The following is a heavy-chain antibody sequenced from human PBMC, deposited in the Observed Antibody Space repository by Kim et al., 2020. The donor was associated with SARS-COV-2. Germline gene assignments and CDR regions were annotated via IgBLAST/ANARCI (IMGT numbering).Heavy chain of an antibody. D-gene: IGHD1-26*01. J-gene: IGHJ4*02. Sequence: KFQGRVTITADESTSTAYMELSSLRSEDTAVYYCARPRAHGSENDYYFDYWGQGTLVTVSS. V-gene: IGHV1-69*01. CDR3: ARPRAHGSENDYYFDY.